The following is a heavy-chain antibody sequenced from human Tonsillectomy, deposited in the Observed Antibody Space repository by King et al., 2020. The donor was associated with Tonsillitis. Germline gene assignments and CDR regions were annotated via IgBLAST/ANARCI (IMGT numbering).Heavy chain of an antibody. Sequence: EIQLVQSGAEVKKPGQSLKISCKGSGYSFDTYWIAWVRQMPGKGLEWMGIIYPGDSETRYNPSFQGKVTISADMSINTAYLQGSSLKASDTAIYYCARRWMAARMPFGPWGQGTLVTVSS. V-gene: IGHV5-51*01. J-gene: IGHJ5*02. CDR3: ARRWMAARMPFGP. D-gene: IGHD5-24*01. CDR1: GYSFDTYW. CDR2: IYPGDSET.